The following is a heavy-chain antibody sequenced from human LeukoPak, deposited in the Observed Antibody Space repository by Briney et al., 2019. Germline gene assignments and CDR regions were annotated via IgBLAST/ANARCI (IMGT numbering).Heavy chain of an antibody. CDR3: ARVPMPDYYDSSGYLEDAFDI. CDR1: GYTFTSYG. D-gene: IGHD3-22*01. CDR2: ISAYNGNT. J-gene: IGHJ3*02. Sequence: ASVKVSCKASGYTFTSYGISWVRQAPGQGLEWMGWISAYNGNTNYAQKLQGRVTMTTDTSTSTAYMELRSLRSDDTAVYYRARVPMPDYYDSSGYLEDAFDIWGQGTMVTVSS. V-gene: IGHV1-18*01.